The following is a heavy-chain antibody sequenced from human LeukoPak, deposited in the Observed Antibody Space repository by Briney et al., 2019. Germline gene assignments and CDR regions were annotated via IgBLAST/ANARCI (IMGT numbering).Heavy chain of an antibody. CDR3: AREGGYCTNGVCYTLSFDY. J-gene: IGHJ4*02. CDR2: INPSGGST. CDR1: GYTFTSYY. V-gene: IGHV1-46*01. Sequence: GASVKVSCKASGYTFTSYYMHWVRQAPGQGLEWMGIINPSGGSTSYAQKFQGRVTMTRDMSTSTVYMELSSLRSEDTAVYYCAREGGYCTNGVCYTLSFDYWGQGTLVTVSS. D-gene: IGHD2-8*01.